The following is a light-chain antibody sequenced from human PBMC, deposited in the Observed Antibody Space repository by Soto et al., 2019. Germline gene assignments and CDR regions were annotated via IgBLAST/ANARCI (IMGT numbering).Light chain of an antibody. V-gene: IGKV3D-7*01. Sequence: PGERVTLSCRASQSVSSSYLTWYQQKPGQAPRLLIYGASTRATSIPARFSGSGSGTDFTLTISSLQPEDFAVYYCQQDYSTFGGGTKVEIK. CDR2: GAS. CDR1: QSVSSSY. J-gene: IGKJ4*01. CDR3: QQDYST.